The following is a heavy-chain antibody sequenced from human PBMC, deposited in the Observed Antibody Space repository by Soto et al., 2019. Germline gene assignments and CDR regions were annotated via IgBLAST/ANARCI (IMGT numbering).Heavy chain of an antibody. CDR2: ISGSGGST. V-gene: IGHV3-23*01. D-gene: IGHD6-19*01. CDR1: GCSFSSYA. J-gene: IGHJ5*02. CDR3: AKDRGWAEWFDP. Sequence: EVQLLESGGGLVQPGGPLRLSCAASGCSFSSYAMSWVRQAPGKGLEWVSAISGSGGSTYYADSVKGRFTISRDNSKNTLYLQMNSLRAEDTAVYYCAKDRGWAEWFDPWGQGTLVTVSS.